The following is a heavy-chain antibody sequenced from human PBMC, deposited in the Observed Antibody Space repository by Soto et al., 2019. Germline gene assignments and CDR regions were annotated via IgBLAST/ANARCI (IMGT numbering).Heavy chain of an antibody. CDR2: ISAYNGNT. J-gene: IGHJ4*02. V-gene: IGHV1-18*01. CDR1: GYTFTSYG. CDR3: AKNPGYCSSTSCYEFEY. D-gene: IGHD2-2*01. Sequence: ASVKVSCKASGYTFTSYGISWVRQAPGQGPEWMGWISAYNGNTNYAQKLQGRVTMTTDTSTSTAYMELRSLRSDDTAVYYCAKNPGYCSSTSCYEFEYWGQGTRVTVSS.